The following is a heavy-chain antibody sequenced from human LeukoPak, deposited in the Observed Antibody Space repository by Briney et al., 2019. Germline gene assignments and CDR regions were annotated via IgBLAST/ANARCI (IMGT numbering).Heavy chain of an antibody. V-gene: IGHV3-33*01. CDR1: GFTFSSYG. CDR3: ARDDYGTTDY. CDR2: IWYDGSNK. D-gene: IGHD4-17*01. Sequence: GRSLRLSCAVSGFTFSSYGMHWVRQAPGKGLEWVAVIWYDGSNKYYADSVKGRLTISRDNSKNTLYLQMNSLRAEDTAVYYCARDDYGTTDYWGQGTLVTVSS. J-gene: IGHJ4*02.